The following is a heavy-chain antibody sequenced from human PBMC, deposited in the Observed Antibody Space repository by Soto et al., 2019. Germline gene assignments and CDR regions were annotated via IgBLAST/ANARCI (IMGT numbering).Heavy chain of an antibody. CDR3: ASWRRVAARRAEYYYSGMDG. D-gene: IGHD6-6*01. CDR2: IISVSSTI. V-gene: IGHV3-48*02. Sequence: LRLSGGGAWGTFVGYGGSWISQDSGKGLEWVSYIISVSSTIYYADSVKGLFTISRDNAKNSLYLQMNSLRDEDTAVYYCASWRRVAARRAEYYYSGMDGLGQGTSV. CDR1: WGTFVGYG. J-gene: IGHJ6*02.